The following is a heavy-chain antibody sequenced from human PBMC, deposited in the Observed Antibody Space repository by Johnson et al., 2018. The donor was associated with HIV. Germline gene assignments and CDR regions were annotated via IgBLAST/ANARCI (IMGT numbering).Heavy chain of an antibody. Sequence: QVQLVESGGGVVQPGRSLRLSCAASGFTFSSYAMHWVRQAPGKGLEWVAVISYDGSNKYYADSVKGRFTISRDNSKNTLYLQMNSLRAEDTAVYYCARGNGDYSDAFDIWGQGTMVTVSS. D-gene: IGHD4-17*01. CDR3: ARGNGDYSDAFDI. V-gene: IGHV3-30*04. CDR2: ISYDGSNK. J-gene: IGHJ3*02. CDR1: GFTFSSYA.